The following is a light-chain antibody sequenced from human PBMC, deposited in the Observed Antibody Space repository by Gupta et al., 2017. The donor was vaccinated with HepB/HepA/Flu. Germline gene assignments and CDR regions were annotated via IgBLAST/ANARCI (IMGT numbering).Light chain of an antibody. CDR2: EVS. Sequence: QSALTQPPSASGSPGQSVTISCPGTSSDVGVYNFVSWYQQHPGKAPKLMIYEVSKRPSGVPDRFSGSKSGNTASLTVSGLQAEDEADYYCSSYAGSTWVFGRGTKLTVL. CDR3: SSYAGSTWV. V-gene: IGLV2-8*01. CDR1: SSDVGVYNF. J-gene: IGLJ3*02.